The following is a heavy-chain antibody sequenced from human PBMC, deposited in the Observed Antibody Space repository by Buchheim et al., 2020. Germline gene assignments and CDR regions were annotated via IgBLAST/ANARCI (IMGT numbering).Heavy chain of an antibody. CDR2: IYTSGST. CDR1: GGSISSGRYY. J-gene: IGHJ4*02. Sequence: QVQLQESGPGLVKPSQTLSLTCTVSGGSISSGRYYWSWIRQPAGKGLEWIGRIYTSGSTNYNPSLKSRVTISVDTSKNQFSLKLSFVTAADTAVYYCAREGITMIVVVNPTYYFDYWGQGTL. V-gene: IGHV4-61*02. CDR3: AREGITMIVVVNPTYYFDY. D-gene: IGHD3-22*01.